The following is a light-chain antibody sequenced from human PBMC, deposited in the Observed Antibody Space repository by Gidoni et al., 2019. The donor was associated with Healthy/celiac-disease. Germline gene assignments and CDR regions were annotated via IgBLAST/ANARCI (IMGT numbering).Light chain of an antibody. V-gene: IGKV3-11*01. J-gene: IGKJ4*01. CDR3: LQLSNWPLT. CDR1: QSVSSY. CDR2: AAS. Sequence: IVLTQSPATLSLSPGERPTLSCSSSQSVSSYLAWYQQKPGQAHRLLIYAASNRATGIPARFSGSGSGTDFTLTIRSLEPEDCAVYYCLQLSNWPLTFGQGTKVEIK.